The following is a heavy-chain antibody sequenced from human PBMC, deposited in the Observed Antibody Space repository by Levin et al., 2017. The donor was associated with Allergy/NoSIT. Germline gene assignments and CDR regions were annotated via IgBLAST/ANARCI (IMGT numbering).Heavy chain of an antibody. Sequence: PGGSLRLSCVASGFSFDDYAMSWVRQAPGKGLEWVSGISWNGGTIDYADSVKGRFTISRDNAKNSLYLQMNSLRAEDTALYHCARGAYDNSGYYYILDNWGQGTLVTVSS. D-gene: IGHD3-22*01. CDR3: ARGAYDNSGYYYILDN. CDR1: GFSFDDYA. J-gene: IGHJ4*02. CDR2: ISWNGGTI. V-gene: IGHV3-20*01.